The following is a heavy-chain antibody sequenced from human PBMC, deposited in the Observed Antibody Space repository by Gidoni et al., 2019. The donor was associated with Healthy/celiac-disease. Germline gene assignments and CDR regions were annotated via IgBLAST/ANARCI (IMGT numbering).Heavy chain of an antibody. D-gene: IGHD2-21*02. CDR1: GASSSSGGYS. V-gene: IGHV4-30-2*01. J-gene: IGHJ4*02. CDR3: ARVNGNHNSAYCGGDCYPDY. CDR2: IYHSGST. Sequence: QLQLQESGSGLVKTSQTLSVTCAVSGASSSSGGYSWSWMRQPPGKGLEWIGYIYHSGSTYYNPSLQSRVTIAVDMSKNQFPLKLSSVTAADTAVYYWARVNGNHNSAYCGGDCYPDYWGQGTLVTVSS.